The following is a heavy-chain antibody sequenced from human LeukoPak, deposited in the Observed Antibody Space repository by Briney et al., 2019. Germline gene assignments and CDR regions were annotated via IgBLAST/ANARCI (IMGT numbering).Heavy chain of an antibody. CDR2: MYYSGSS. J-gene: IGHJ5*02. V-gene: IGHV4-31*03. CDR1: GASITSGGYY. D-gene: IGHD3-3*02. Sequence: SQTLSLTCTVSGASITSGGYYWTWIRQHPGKGLEWIGYMYYSGSSYYNPSLKSRLTISLDTSKNEFSLKLSSVTAADTAVYYSAIGGTIFGVANWFDPWGQGTLVTVSS. CDR3: AIGGTIFGVANWFDP.